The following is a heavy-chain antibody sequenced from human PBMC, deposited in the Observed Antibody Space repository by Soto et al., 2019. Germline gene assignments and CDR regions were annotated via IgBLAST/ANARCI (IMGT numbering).Heavy chain of an antibody. V-gene: IGHV5-51*01. CDR1: GYSFTTSW. D-gene: IGHD3-3*01. CDR3: AKLNDFWSGRMFDP. Sequence: GESLKISCKGSGYSFTTSWIGWVREMPGKGLEWMAIIYPSDSDTKYSPSFQGQVTISADRSISTAYLHWSSLKASDTAIYYCAKLNDFWSGRMFDPWGQGTLVTVSS. CDR2: IYPSDSDT. J-gene: IGHJ5*02.